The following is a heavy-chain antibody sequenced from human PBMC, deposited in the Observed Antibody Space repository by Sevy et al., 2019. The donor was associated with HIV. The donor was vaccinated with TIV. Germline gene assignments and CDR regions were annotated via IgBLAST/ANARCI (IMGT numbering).Heavy chain of an antibody. J-gene: IGHJ4*02. CDR1: GYSFTSYW. V-gene: IGHV5-51*01. D-gene: IGHD4-17*01. Sequence: GESLKISCKGSGYSFTSYWIGWVRQMPGKGLEWMGIIYPGDSDTRYSPSFQGQVTISADKSISTAYLQWSSLKASDTAMYYCARARGRLYGDLPALVDYWGQGTLVTVSS. CDR3: ARARGRLYGDLPALVDY. CDR2: IYPGDSDT.